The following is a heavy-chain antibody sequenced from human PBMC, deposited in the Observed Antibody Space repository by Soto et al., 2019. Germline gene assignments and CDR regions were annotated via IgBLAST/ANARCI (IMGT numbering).Heavy chain of an antibody. D-gene: IGHD3-9*01. V-gene: IGHV1-8*01. J-gene: IGHJ4*02. CDR3: AILILSGYYSTWSGVDY. CDR2: MNPNSGNT. CDR1: GYTFTSYD. Sequence: QVQLVQSGAEVKKPGASVKVSCKASGYTFTSYDINWVRQATGQGLEWMGWMNPNSGNTGYAQKFQGRVTMTRNTSISTAYMELSSLRSEDTAVYYCAILILSGYYSTWSGVDYWGQGTLVTVSS.